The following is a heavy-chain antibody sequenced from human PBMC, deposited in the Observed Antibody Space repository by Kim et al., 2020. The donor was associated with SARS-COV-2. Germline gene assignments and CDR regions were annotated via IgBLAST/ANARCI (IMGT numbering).Heavy chain of an antibody. Sequence: SVKVSCKASGGTFSSYAISWVRQAPGQGLEWMGGIIPIFGTANYAQKFQGRVTITADESTSTAYMELSSLRSEDTAVYYCARALGGTMVRGVTIGLVWFDPWGQGTLVTVSS. CDR1: GGTFSSYA. V-gene: IGHV1-69*13. J-gene: IGHJ5*02. CDR2: IIPIFGTA. CDR3: ARALGGTMVRGVTIGLVWFDP. D-gene: IGHD3-10*01.